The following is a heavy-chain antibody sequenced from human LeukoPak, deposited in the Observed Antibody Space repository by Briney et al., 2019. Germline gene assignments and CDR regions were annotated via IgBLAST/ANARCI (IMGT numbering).Heavy chain of an antibody. CDR2: VYSDGIT. CDR3: ARDGAGYSFDY. J-gene: IGHJ4*02. D-gene: IGHD3-22*01. Sequence: GGSLRLSCAVSGFTVSSNYMRWVRQAPGGGRGWVLVVYSDGITYFADSGKGRFPFSEDNSKNSLYLQRNSLRAEDTAVYYSARDGAGYSFDYWGQGTLVTASS. CDR1: GFTVSSNY. V-gene: IGHV3-66*02.